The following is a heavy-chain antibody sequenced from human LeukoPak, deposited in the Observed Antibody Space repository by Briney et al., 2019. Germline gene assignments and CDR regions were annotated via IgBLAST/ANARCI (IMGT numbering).Heavy chain of an antibody. CDR2: IYPGDSDT. J-gene: IGHJ4*02. D-gene: IGHD3-22*01. CDR1: RSSFTSYW. Sequence: GESLKISCKGSRSSFTSYWIGCVRQMPRKGLEWMGIIYPGDSDTTYSPSFQGQVTVSADKSISTAYLQWSSLKASDTAMYYCARHLDDSSGHVDYWGQGTLVTVSS. CDR3: ARHLDDSSGHVDY. V-gene: IGHV5-51*01.